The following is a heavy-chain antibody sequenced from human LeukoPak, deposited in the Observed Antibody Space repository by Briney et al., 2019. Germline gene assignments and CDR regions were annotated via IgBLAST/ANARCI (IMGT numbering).Heavy chain of an antibody. CDR1: GGSISSYY. J-gene: IGHJ6*02. V-gene: IGHV4-59*01. D-gene: IGHD3-10*01. CDR3: ARGPEGSGSYYNVLNGMDV. CDR2: IYYTGST. Sequence: SETLSLTCTVSGGSISSYYWSWIRQPPGKGLEWIGYIYYTGSTKYNPSLKSRVTISVDTSKNQFSLRLSSVTAADTAVYYCARGPEGSGSYYNVLNGMDVWGQGTTVTVSS.